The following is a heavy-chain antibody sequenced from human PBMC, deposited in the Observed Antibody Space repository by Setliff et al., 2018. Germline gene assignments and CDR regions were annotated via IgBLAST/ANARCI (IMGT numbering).Heavy chain of an antibody. CDR1: GGSISSGSYY. Sequence: TSETLSLTCTVSGGSISSGSYYWSWIRQPAGKGLEWIGRIYTSGSTNYNPSLKSRVTISVDTSKNQFSLKLSSVTAADTAVYYCAREKMATNYYYYYMDVWGKGTTVTVSS. V-gene: IGHV4-61*02. CDR3: AREKMATNYYYYYMDV. J-gene: IGHJ6*03. CDR2: IYTSGST. D-gene: IGHD5-12*01.